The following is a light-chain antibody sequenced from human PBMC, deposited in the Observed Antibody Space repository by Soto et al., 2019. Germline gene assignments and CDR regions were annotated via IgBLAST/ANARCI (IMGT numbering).Light chain of an antibody. CDR1: ENIYTN. J-gene: IGKJ5*01. CDR2: GAS. Sequence: IVMTQSPATLSGSPVEIATLSCRASENIYTNLAWYQQKPGQAPRLLFYGASTRATGLPARFSGTGSGTEFTLTINSLQAEDSAVYYCQQYYNWPRTFGQGTRLEI. CDR3: QQYYNWPRT. V-gene: IGKV3-15*01.